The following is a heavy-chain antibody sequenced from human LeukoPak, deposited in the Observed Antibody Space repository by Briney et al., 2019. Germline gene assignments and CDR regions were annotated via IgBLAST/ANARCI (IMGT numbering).Heavy chain of an antibody. J-gene: IGHJ3*02. CDR2: IYHSGST. D-gene: IGHD3-22*01. CDR1: GGSFSGYY. Sequence: SETLSLTCAVYGGSFSGYYWSWIRQPPGKGLEWIGYIYHSGSTYYNPSLKSRVTISVDRSKNQFSLKLSSVTAADTAVYYCARAGYYYDSSGYYWSRGAFDIWGQGTMVTVSS. V-gene: IGHV4-34*01. CDR3: ARAGYYYDSSGYYWSRGAFDI.